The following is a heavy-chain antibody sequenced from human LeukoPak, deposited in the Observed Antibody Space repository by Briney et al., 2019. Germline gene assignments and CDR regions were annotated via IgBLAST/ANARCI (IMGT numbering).Heavy chain of an antibody. CDR3: ARGPRDQYYYYYGMNV. Sequence: GRSLRLSCAASGFTVSSNYMSWVRQAPGKGLEWVSVIYSGGSTYYADSVKGRFTISRDNSKNTLYLQMNSLRAEDTAVYYCARGPRDQYYYYYGMNVWGQGTTVTVSS. V-gene: IGHV3-53*01. CDR2: IYSGGST. CDR1: GFTVSSNY. J-gene: IGHJ6*02.